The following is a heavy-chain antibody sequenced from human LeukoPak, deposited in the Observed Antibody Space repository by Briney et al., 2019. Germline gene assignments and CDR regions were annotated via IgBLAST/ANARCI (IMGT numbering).Heavy chain of an antibody. D-gene: IGHD6-19*01. CDR2: ISSGGGST. Sequence: GGSLRLSCAASGFTFSSYAMSWVRQAPGKGLEWVSAISSGGGSTYYADSVKGRFSISRDNSENTLYLQMNSLRAEDTAVYYCAKVPNSSGWYWGQRTLVTVSS. CDR1: GFTFSSYA. CDR3: AKVPNSSGWY. V-gene: IGHV3-23*01. J-gene: IGHJ4*02.